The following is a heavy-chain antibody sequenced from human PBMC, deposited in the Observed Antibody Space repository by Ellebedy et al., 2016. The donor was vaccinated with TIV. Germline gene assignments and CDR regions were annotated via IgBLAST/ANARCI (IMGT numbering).Heavy chain of an antibody. CDR2: TYYRSKWYY. CDR3: ARYNSGWKIFDY. CDR1: GDSASSNSPT. J-gene: IGHJ4*02. Sequence: SCAISGDSASSNSPTWNWIRQSPSRGLEWLGRTYYRSKWYYEYAVSVYSRITINPDTSKNQFSLQLNSVTPEDTAVYYCARYNSGWKIFDYWGQGTLVTVSS. D-gene: IGHD6-19*01. V-gene: IGHV6-1*01.